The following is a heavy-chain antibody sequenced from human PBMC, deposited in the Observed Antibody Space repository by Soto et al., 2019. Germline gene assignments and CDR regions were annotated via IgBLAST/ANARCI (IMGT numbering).Heavy chain of an antibody. CDR1: GGSFSGYY. D-gene: IGHD6-6*01. Sequence: SETLSLTCAVYGGSFSGYYWSWIRQPPEKGLEWIGEINHSGSTNYNPSLKSRVTISVDTSKNQFSLKLSSVTAADTAVYYCARAVGSIAARPNYYMDVWGKGTTVTVSS. V-gene: IGHV4-34*01. CDR3: ARAVGSIAARPNYYMDV. J-gene: IGHJ6*03. CDR2: INHSGST.